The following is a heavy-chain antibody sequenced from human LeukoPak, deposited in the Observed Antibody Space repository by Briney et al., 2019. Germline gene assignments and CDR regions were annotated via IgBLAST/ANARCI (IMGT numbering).Heavy chain of an antibody. J-gene: IGHJ4*02. Sequence: GGSLRLSCAASGFTFSNSAMNWIRQVPGKGLEWVSYIDYDSSHIYYAASVRGRFTISRDNARNSVYLQMNSLRAEDTAVYYCARDPLRYLRVGHYDYWGQGTLVAVSS. CDR1: GFTFSNSA. V-gene: IGHV3-21*01. D-gene: IGHD3-9*01. CDR3: ARDPLRYLRVGHYDY. CDR2: IDYDSSHI.